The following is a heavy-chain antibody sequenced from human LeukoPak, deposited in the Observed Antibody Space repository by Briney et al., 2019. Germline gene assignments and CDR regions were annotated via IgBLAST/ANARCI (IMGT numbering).Heavy chain of an antibody. V-gene: IGHV4-59*12. Sequence: SETLSLTCTVSGGSISSYYWSWIRQPPGEGLEWIGYIYYSGSTNYNPSLKSRVTISVDTSKNQFSLKLSSVTAADTAVYYCARDPTVELLFHRWFDPWGQGTLVTVSS. J-gene: IGHJ5*02. CDR1: GGSISSYY. CDR2: IYYSGST. D-gene: IGHD2-21*02. CDR3: ARDPTVELLFHRWFDP.